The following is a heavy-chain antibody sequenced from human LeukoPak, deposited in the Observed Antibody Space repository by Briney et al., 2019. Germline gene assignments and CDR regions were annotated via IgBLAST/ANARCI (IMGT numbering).Heavy chain of an antibody. D-gene: IGHD6-19*01. V-gene: IGHV4-39*07. J-gene: IGHJ4*02. CDR2: IYYSGSA. Sequence: PSETLSLTCTVSGGSISSSSYYWGWIRQPPGKGLEWIGSIYYSGSANYNPSLKSRVTMSVDMSKNQFSLKLSSVTAADTAFYYCARDRDSSGWFDYWGQGALVTVSS. CDR3: ARDRDSSGWFDY. CDR1: GGSISSSSYY.